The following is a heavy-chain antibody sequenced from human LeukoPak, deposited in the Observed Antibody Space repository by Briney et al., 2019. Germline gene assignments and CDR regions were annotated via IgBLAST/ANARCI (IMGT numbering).Heavy chain of an antibody. CDR1: GGSISSYY. D-gene: IGHD6-13*01. CDR3: AKGDLATAATANS. CDR2: IHYSGSI. J-gene: IGHJ4*02. V-gene: IGHV4-59*01. Sequence: PSETLSLTCTVSGGSISSYYWTWIRQSPGKGLEWIGYIHYSGSIKYNPSLESRVTMSVDTSKNQFSLKLNSVTAADTAVYYCAKGDLATAATANSWGQGTLVTVSS.